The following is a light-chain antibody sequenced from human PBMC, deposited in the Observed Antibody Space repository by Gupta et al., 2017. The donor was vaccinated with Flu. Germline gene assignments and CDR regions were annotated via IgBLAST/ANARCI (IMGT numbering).Light chain of an antibody. CDR3: NSYTRTTTLYV. CDR2: DVN. J-gene: IGLJ1*01. CDR1: RSDFGGYNY. Sequence: QSALTQPASVSGSPGQSITISCTGSRSDFGGYNYVSWYQQHPGKVPKLLIYDVNNRPSGVSTRFSGSKSGNTASLTISGLQAEDEADYYCNSYTRTTTLYVFGTGTRVTVL. V-gene: IGLV2-14*03.